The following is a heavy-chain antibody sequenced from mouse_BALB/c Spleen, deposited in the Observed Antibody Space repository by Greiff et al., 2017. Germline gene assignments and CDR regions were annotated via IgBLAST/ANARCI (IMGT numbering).Heavy chain of an antibody. CDR2: IYPGNSDT. Sequence: EVQLQQSGTVLARPGASVKMSCKASGYTFTSYWMHWVKQRPGQGLEWIGAIYPGNSDTSYNQKFKGKAKLTAVTSTSTAYMELSSLTNEDSAVYYCARYDGSGYVDYWGQGTTLTVSS. J-gene: IGHJ2*01. CDR3: ARYDGSGYVDY. V-gene: IGHV1-5*01. D-gene: IGHD1-1*01. CDR1: GYTFTSYW.